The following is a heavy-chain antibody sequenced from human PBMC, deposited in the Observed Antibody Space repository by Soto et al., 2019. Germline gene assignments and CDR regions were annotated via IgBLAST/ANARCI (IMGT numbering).Heavy chain of an antibody. CDR2: INPLPTSGST. D-gene: IGHD6-13*01. CDR3: ARDLAAAAY. CDR1: GYIFTNYY. V-gene: IGHV1-46*01. Sequence: QVQLVQSGAEVKKHGASVKVSCKASGYIFTNYYIHWVRQAPGQGLEWMAIINPLPTSGSTNYAQKCQGRVTVTRDTSTSTVYLELSSLRSDDTAVYYCARDLAAAAYWGQGTLVTVSS. J-gene: IGHJ4*02.